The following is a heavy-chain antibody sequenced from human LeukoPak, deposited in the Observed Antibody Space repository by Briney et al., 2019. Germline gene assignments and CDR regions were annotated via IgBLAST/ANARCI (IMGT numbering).Heavy chain of an antibody. CDR3: ARARSPSSGYLLRDHNWFDP. V-gene: IGHV1-69*05. J-gene: IGHJ5*02. Sequence: SVKVSCKASGGTFSSYAISWVRQAPGQGLEWMGGIIPIFGTANYAQKFQGRVTITTDESTSTAYMGLSSLRSEDTAVYYCARARSPSSGYLLRDHNWFDPWGQGTLVTVSS. D-gene: IGHD3-22*01. CDR1: GGTFSSYA. CDR2: IIPIFGTA.